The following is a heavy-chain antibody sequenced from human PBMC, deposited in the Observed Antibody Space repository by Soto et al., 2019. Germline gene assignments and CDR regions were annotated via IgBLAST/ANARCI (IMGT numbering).Heavy chain of an antibody. CDR3: ARAYSRGWYGRKYFQH. CDR1: GGSFSGYY. Sequence: QVQLQQGGAGLLKPSETLSLTCAVYGGSFSGYYWSWIRQPPGQGLEWIGVINHSGSTNSNPSLKSRVTRSVDTSKNQFSLKLSSVAAADTAVYYCARAYSRGWYGRKYFQHWGQGTLVTVSS. D-gene: IGHD6-19*01. J-gene: IGHJ1*01. V-gene: IGHV4-34*01. CDR2: INHSGST.